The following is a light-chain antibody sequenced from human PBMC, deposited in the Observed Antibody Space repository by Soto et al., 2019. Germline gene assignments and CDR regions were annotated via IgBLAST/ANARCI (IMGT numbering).Light chain of an antibody. CDR2: GAY. V-gene: IGKV3-20*01. Sequence: EIVLTQSPGTLPLSPGERATLSCRASQSVSRSYLARYQQKRGQAPRLLIYGAYSRATGIPDRFSDSGSGTDFTLTISGLEPEDFAVYCCQQYGSSGTVGQGTKVVIK. CDR1: QSVSRSY. J-gene: IGKJ1*01. CDR3: QQYGSSGT.